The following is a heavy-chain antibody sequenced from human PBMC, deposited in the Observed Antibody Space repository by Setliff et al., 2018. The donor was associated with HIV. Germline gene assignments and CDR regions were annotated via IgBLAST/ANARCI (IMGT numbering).Heavy chain of an antibody. Sequence: KTSETLSLTCAVYGGSFNDYYWTWIRQPPGKGLEWIGEIDHSGSTKYHASLKSRVTISIDTSKNQISLKLSSVTAADTAVYYCARGLNYYGSGSYLPLGYWGQGTLGTSPQ. V-gene: IGHV4-34*01. D-gene: IGHD3-10*01. J-gene: IGHJ4*02. CDR2: IDHSGST. CDR1: GGSFNDYY. CDR3: ARGLNYYGSGSYLPLGY.